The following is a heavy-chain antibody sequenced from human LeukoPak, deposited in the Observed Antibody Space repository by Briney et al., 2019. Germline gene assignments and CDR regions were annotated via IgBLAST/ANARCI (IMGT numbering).Heavy chain of an antibody. CDR1: GYTFTGYY. V-gene: IGHV1-2*02. D-gene: IGHD1-26*01. J-gene: IGHJ4*02. CDR2: INPNSGGT. Sequence: ASVTVSCKASGYTFTGYYMHWVRQAPGQGLEWMGWINPNSGGTNYAQKFQGRVTMTRDTSISTAYMELSRLRSDDTAVYYCARGYLDPLVGATSYFDYWGQGTLVTVSS. CDR3: ARGYLDPLVGATSYFDY.